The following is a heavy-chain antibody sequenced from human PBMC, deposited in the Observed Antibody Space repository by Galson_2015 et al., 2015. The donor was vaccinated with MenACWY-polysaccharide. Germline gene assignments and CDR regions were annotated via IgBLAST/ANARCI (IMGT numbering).Heavy chain of an antibody. J-gene: IGHJ4*02. D-gene: IGHD3-10*01. CDR3: ARNAMVRGVPTSYLFDY. V-gene: IGHV1-46*01. CDR1: GYTFTSYY. Sequence: SVKVSCKASGYTFTSYYMRWVRQAPGQGLEWMGIINPSGGSTSYAQKFQGRVTMTRDTSTSTVYMELSSLRSEDTAVYYCARNAMVRGVPTSYLFDYWGQGTLVTVSS. CDR2: INPSGGST.